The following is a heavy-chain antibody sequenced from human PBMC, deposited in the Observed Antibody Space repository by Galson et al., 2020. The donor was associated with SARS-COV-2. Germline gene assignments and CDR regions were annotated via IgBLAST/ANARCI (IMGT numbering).Heavy chain of an antibody. CDR3: ARGALLTRNTAVAYYFDY. Sequence: SVKVSCKASGGTFSSYAISWVRQAPGQGLEWMGGIIPIFGTANYAQKFQGRVTITADESTSTAYMELSSLRSEDTAVYYCARGALLTRNTAVAYYFDYWGQGTLVTVSS. CDR2: IIPIFGTA. D-gene: IGHD5-18*01. CDR1: GGTFSSYA. V-gene: IGHV1-69*13. J-gene: IGHJ4*02.